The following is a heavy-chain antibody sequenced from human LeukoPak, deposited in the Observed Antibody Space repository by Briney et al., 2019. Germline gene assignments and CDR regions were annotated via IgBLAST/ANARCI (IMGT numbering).Heavy chain of an antibody. V-gene: IGHV1-18*01. D-gene: IGHD6-19*01. CDR2: ISAYNGNT. J-gene: IGHJ6*02. CDR3: ARDRGPDSSGWYYYYGMDV. CDR1: GYTFTSYG. Sequence: ASVKVSCKASGYTFTSYGISWVQQAPGQGLEWMGWISAYNGNTNYAQKLQGRVTMTTDTSTSTAYMELRSLRSDDTAAYYCARDRGPDSSGWYYYYGMDVWGQGTTVTVSS.